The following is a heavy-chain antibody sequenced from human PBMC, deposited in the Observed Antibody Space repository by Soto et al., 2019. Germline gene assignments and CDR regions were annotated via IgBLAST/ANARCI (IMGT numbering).Heavy chain of an antibody. Sequence: SETLSLTCTVSGGSVSSGSYYWSWIRQPPGKGLEWIGYIYYSGSTNYNPSLKSRVTISVDTSKNQFSLKLSSVTAADTAVYYCARGGYDSSGWFDYWGQGTLVTVSS. V-gene: IGHV4-61*01. CDR2: IYYSGST. D-gene: IGHD3-22*01. J-gene: IGHJ4*02. CDR1: GGSVSSGSYY. CDR3: ARGGYDSSGWFDY.